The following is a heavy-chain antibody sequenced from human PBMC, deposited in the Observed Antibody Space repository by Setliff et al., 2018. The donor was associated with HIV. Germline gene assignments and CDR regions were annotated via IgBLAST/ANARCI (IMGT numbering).Heavy chain of an antibody. CDR2: IKPDTGGT. J-gene: IGHJ4*02. V-gene: IGHV1-2*02. CDR3: ARIVALNGYPSDY. D-gene: IGHD2-8*01. Sequence: GASVKVSCKASGYTFTDYYMHWVRQAPGQGLEWMGWIKPDTGGTNYAQKFQGRVTMTRDTSITTAYMELSRLGSDGTAVYYCARIVALNGYPSDYWGQGTLVTVSS. CDR1: GYTFTDYY.